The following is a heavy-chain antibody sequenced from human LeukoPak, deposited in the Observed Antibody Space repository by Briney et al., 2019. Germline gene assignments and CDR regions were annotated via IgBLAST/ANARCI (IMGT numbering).Heavy chain of an antibody. CDR1: GDSISGYY. D-gene: IGHD2/OR15-2a*01. Sequence: PSETLSLTCTVSGDSISGYYWSWIRQPPGKGLEYIGHVYYSGATNSNPSLTSRVTISLNTSKNQFSLKLNSVTAAYTAVYYCAKYGDYLVDWGQGTLVTVSS. CDR3: AKYGDYLVD. CDR2: VYYSGAT. V-gene: IGHV4-59*01. J-gene: IGHJ4*02.